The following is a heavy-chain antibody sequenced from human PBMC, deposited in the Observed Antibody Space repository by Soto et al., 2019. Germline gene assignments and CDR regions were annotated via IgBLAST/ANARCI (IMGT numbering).Heavy chain of an antibody. CDR1: GGSMNSFY. Sequence: SETLSLTCTVSGGSMNSFYWNWIRQSPGKGLEWIGYITDSGTTTYNPSLKSRVTLSLDTSTRQFSLKVSSVPSADTAVYYCAASLPWRHGGYLDFWGQGTLVTVSS. CDR3: AASLPWRHGGYLDF. V-gene: IGHV4-59*01. D-gene: IGHD5-12*01. J-gene: IGHJ4*02. CDR2: ITDSGTT.